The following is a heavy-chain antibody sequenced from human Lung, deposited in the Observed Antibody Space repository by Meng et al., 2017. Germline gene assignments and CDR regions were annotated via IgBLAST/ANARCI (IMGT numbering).Heavy chain of an antibody. J-gene: IGHJ4*02. V-gene: IGHV4-34*01. D-gene: IGHD4-11*01. Sequence: QVQLKHGGAGLFKPSETRSLTCVVSGGSFSDYYWSWIRQPPGKGLEWIGEINHSGSTNYNPSLESRATISVDTSQNNLSLKLSSVTAADSAVYYCARGPTTMAHDFDYWGQGTLVTVSS. CDR1: GGSFSDYY. CDR2: INHSGST. CDR3: ARGPTTMAHDFDY.